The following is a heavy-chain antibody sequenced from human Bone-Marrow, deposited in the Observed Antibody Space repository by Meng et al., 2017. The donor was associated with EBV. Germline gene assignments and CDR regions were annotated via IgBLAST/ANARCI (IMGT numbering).Heavy chain of an antibody. CDR2: LIPMLGAP. CDR3: ASESGRGYTPDY. CDR1: GSTFRSDA. V-gene: IGHV1-69*06. D-gene: IGHD3-10*01. J-gene: IGHJ4*02. Sequence: VHSGDEFTKSGSPVKYSCKLSGSTFRSDAISWVRQAPGQGLEWMGRLIPMLGAPNYAQKCQDRVTIIADKSTSIHYMELSSLRSDDTAVYYCASESGRGYTPDYWGRGTLVTVSS.